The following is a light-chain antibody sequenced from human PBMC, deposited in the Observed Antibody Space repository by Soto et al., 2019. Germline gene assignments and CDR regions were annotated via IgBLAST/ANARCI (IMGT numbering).Light chain of an antibody. CDR1: ETIRTS. V-gene: IGKV1-39*01. Sequence: DIQMTQSPSSLSLSKGDRVTLTCRASETIRTSVNWYQHKPGKAPKLLIYGASNLATGIPARFSGSGSGTDFSLSISSLQPEDFATYYCQQSYSTPWTFGQGTKVDIK. CDR3: QQSYSTPWT. J-gene: IGKJ1*01. CDR2: GAS.